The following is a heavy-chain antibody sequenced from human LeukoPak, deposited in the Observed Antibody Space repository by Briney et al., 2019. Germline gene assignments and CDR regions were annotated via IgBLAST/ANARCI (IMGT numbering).Heavy chain of an antibody. V-gene: IGHV3-11*06. D-gene: IGHD1-26*01. Sequence: GGSLRLFCAASGFTFSDYYMSWIRQAPGQGLEWVSYISSSSSYTNYADSVKGRFTISRDNAKNSLYLQMNSLRAEDTAVYYCSRHHSGSYSSYFYYWGQGTLVTVSS. CDR1: GFTFSDYY. CDR2: ISSSSSYT. J-gene: IGHJ4*02. CDR3: SRHHSGSYSSYFYY.